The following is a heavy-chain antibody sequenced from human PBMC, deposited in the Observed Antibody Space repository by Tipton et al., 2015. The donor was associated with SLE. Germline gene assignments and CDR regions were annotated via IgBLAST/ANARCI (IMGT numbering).Heavy chain of an antibody. CDR2: IYYRGAT. D-gene: IGHD3-3*01. J-gene: IGHJ4*02. CDR1: GGSISNSDYF. V-gene: IGHV4-39*07. CDR3: ARGIKILEWLSPYYFDY. Sequence: TLSLTCSVSGGSISNSDYFWGWIRQPPGKGLDWIAIIYYRGATYYNPSLKSRVTISVDTSKNQFSLKLSSVTAADTAVYYCARGIKILEWLSPYYFDYWGQGTLVTVSS.